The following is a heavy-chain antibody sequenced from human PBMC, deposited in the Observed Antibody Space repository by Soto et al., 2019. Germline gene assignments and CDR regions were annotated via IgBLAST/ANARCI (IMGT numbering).Heavy chain of an antibody. D-gene: IGHD1-1*01. V-gene: IGHV3-74*01. Sequence: GGSLRLSGVTSGFTFRNYWIHWVRQAPWKGLVSLSRIYRGETYYADSVRGRLTVCRDNAKNTLYLQMNSLRASDTAIYYCLRGNPGSGNFASCGQGTLVADCS. J-gene: IGHJ4*02. CDR3: LRGNPGSGNFAS. CDR2: IYRGET. CDR1: GFTFRNYW.